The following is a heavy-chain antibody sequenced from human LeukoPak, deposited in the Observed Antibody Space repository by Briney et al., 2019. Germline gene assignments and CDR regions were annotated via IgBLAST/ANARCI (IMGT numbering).Heavy chain of an antibody. D-gene: IGHD3-3*01. V-gene: IGHV3-30-3*01. Sequence: PGGSLRLSCAASGFTFSSYAMHWVRQAPGKGLEWVAVISYDGSNKYYADSVKGRFTISRDNSKNTLYLQMNSLRAEDTAVYYCARDSERPHYDFWSGYYWGQGTLVTVSS. CDR2: ISYDGSNK. J-gene: IGHJ4*02. CDR3: ARDSERPHYDFWSGYY. CDR1: GFTFSSYA.